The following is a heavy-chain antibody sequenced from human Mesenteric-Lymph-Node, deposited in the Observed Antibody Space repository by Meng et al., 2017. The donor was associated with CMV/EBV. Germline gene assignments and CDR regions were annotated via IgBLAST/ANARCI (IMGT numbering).Heavy chain of an antibody. CDR3: ARDSSGYDC. D-gene: IGHD5-12*01. J-gene: IGHJ4*02. Sequence: GGSLRLSCAGSGFIFSDHYIDWVRQAPGKAPEWVANIKEDGSDKYYVDSVKGRFTISRDNGKNSLSLQMNSLRDEDTAIYYCARDSSGYDCWGQGTLVTVSS. CDR1: GFIFSDHY. V-gene: IGHV3-7*01. CDR2: IKEDGSDK.